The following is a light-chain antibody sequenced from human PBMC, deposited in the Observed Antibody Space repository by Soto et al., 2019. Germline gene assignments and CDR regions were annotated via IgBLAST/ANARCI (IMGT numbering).Light chain of an antibody. CDR2: DAS. CDR1: QSVSSF. V-gene: IGKV3-11*01. Sequence: EIVLTQSPATLSLSPGERATLSCRASQSVSSFLAWYQQKPGQAPRLLIYDASNRATGIPARFSGSGSGTDSTLTISGLEPEDFAVYYCQHRAKWPLTFGGGTKVEIK. CDR3: QHRAKWPLT. J-gene: IGKJ4*01.